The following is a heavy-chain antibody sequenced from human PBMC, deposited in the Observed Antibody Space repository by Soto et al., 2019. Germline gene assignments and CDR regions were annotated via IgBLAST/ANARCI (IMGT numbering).Heavy chain of an antibody. D-gene: IGHD3-9*01. J-gene: IGHJ4*02. CDR3: ARDRFFDSYSFDY. V-gene: IGHV3-30-3*01. CDR2: ISYDGGDT. CDR1: GFTFTAFA. Sequence: QVQLVESGGGVVQPGRSLSLSCAASGFTFTAFAIHWVRQAPGKGLELVAIISYDGGDTHFADSVKGRLTISRDNSKNTVYLQMNSLRPEDTAVYYCARDRFFDSYSFDYWGQGTLVTVSS.